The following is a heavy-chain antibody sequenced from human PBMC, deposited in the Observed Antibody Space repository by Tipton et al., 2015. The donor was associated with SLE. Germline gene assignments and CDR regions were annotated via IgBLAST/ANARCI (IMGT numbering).Heavy chain of an antibody. D-gene: IGHD3-22*01. Sequence: QLVPSGAEVKKPGSSVKVSCNASGGTFSSYAISWVRQAPGQGLEWMGRIIPIFGTANYAQKFQGRVTITADESTSTAYMELRSLRSEDTAVYYCARVYDSSGYYLDAFDIWGQGTMVTVSS. J-gene: IGHJ3*02. CDR3: ARVYDSSGYYLDAFDI. CDR2: IIPIFGTA. CDR1: GGTFSSYA. V-gene: IGHV1-69*18.